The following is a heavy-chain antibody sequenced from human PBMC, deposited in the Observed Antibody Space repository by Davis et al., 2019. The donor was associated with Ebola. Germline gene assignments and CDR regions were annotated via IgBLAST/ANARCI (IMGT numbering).Heavy chain of an antibody. CDR1: GGSISSYY. Sequence: SETLPLTCTVSGGSISSYYWRWIRQPPGKGLEWIGYIYYSGSTNYNPSLKSRVTISVDTSKNQFSLKLSSVTAADTAVYYCARGGRNYFPHWGQGTLVTVSS. D-gene: IGHD4-11*01. CDR3: ARGGRNYFPH. CDR2: IYYSGST. V-gene: IGHV4-59*01. J-gene: IGHJ1*01.